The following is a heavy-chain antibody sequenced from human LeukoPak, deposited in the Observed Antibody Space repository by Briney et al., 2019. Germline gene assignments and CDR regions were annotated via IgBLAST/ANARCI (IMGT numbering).Heavy chain of an antibody. CDR2: IIPIFGTA. CDR3: ARDPKGSDYGGD. CDR1: GGTFSSYA. Sequence: SVNVSCTASGGTFSSYAISWVRQAPGQGLEWMGGIIPIFGTANYAQKFQGRVTMTRDTSTSTVYMELSSLRSEDTAVYYCARDPKGSDYGGDWGQGTLVTVSS. D-gene: IGHD4-23*01. V-gene: IGHV1-69*05. J-gene: IGHJ4*02.